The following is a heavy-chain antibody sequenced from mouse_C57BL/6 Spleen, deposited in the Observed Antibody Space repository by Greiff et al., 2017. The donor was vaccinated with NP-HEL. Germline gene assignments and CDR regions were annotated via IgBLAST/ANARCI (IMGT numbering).Heavy chain of an antibody. CDR1: GYTFTSYW. J-gene: IGHJ2*01. CDR2: IDPNSGGT. V-gene: IGHV1-72*01. Sequence: QVQLQQPGAELVKPGASVKLSCKASGYTFTSYWMHWVKQRPGRGLEWIGRIDPNSGGTKYNEKFKGKATLTVDKSSSTAYMQLSSLTSEDAAVCYCGGSEGYGKPFDYWGQGTTLTVSA. D-gene: IGHD2-1*01. CDR3: GGSEGYGKPFDY.